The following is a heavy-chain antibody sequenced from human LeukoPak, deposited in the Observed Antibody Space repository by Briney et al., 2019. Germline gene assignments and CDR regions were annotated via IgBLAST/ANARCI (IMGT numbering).Heavy chain of an antibody. CDR2: ITASGTAM. CDR1: GFTFSSYS. D-gene: IGHD1-26*01. Sequence: GGSLRLSCAASGFTFSSYSMNWVRQAPGKGLEWVSHITASGTAMFYADSVKGRFTISRDNAKNSLYLQMNSLRDEDTAVYYCARGGSYPGCWGQGTLVTVSS. V-gene: IGHV3-48*02. CDR3: ARGGSYPGC. J-gene: IGHJ4*02.